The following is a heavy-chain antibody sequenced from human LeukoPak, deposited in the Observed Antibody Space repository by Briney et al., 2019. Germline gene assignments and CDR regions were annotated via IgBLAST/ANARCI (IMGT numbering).Heavy chain of an antibody. CDR3: ARGVPSAPYDAFDI. D-gene: IGHD2-2*01. V-gene: IGHV3-21*01. Sequence: GGSLRLSCAASGFTFSSYNMHWVRQAPGKGLEWVSCISSSNTYIYYADSVKGRFTISRDNAQSSLYLQMNSLRAEDTAVFYCARGVPSAPYDAFDIWGRGTVVSVSS. CDR2: ISSSNTYI. J-gene: IGHJ3*02. CDR1: GFTFSSYN.